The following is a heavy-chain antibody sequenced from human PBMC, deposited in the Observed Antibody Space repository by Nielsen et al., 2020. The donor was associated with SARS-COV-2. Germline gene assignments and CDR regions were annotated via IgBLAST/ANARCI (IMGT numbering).Heavy chain of an antibody. CDR2: IIPIFGTA. CDR3: ARRYSYGFDY. D-gene: IGHD5-18*01. J-gene: IGHJ4*02. V-gene: IGHV1-69*13. Sequence: SVKVSCKASGYTFTSYDINWVRQAPGQGLEWMGGIIPIFGTANYAQKFQGRVTITADESTSTAYMELSSLRSEDTAVYYCARRYSYGFDYWGQGTLVTVSS. CDR1: GYTFTSYD.